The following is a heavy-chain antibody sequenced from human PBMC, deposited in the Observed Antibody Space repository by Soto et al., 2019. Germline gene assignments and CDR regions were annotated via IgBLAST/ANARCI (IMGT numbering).Heavy chain of an antibody. D-gene: IGHD7-27*01. CDR2: IIGSGGSA. J-gene: IGHJ2*01. V-gene: IGHV3-23*01. CDR3: AKKGSPSGDHSNWYFDL. CDR1: GFIFRSYA. Sequence: GGSLRLSCAASGFIFRSYAMGWVRQGPGKGLEWISTIIGSGGSAYYADSVKGRFTISRDNSKNTLYLQMDSLSADDTAVYFCAKKGSPSGDHSNWYFDLWGRGTLVTVSS.